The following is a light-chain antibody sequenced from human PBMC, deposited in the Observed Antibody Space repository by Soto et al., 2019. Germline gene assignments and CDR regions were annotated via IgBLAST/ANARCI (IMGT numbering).Light chain of an antibody. CDR1: QSGSSSY. V-gene: IGKV3-20*01. CDR3: QQYGSSSLT. CDR2: GAS. Sequence: EIVLTQSPGTLSLSPGERATLSCRASQSGSSSYLAWYQQKPGQAPRLLIYGASGRATGIPDRFSGSGSGTDFTLTISGLEPEDFAVYYCQQYGSSSLTFGGGTKVEI. J-gene: IGKJ4*01.